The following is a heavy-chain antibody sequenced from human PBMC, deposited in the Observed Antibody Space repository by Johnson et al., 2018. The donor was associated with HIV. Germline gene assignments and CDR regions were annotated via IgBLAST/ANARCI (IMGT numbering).Heavy chain of an antibody. V-gene: IGHV3-23*04. J-gene: IGHJ3*02. CDR3: AKDRTGFDAFDI. CDR1: GFTFSSYW. D-gene: IGHD1-1*01. CDR2: ISGSGDRT. Sequence: VQLVESGGGLVQPGGSLRLSCAASGFTFSSYWMHWVRQAPGKGLVWVSVISGSGDRTSYADFAKGRFTISRDNSKTTLYLQMNSLRAEDTAVYYCAKDRTGFDAFDIWGQGTMVTVSS.